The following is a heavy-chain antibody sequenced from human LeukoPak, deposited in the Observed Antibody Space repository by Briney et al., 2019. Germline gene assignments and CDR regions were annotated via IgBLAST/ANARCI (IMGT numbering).Heavy chain of an antibody. CDR1: GGSFSGYY. CDR2: INHSGST. CDR3: ARQRYSYGARVLYYYYYMDV. Sequence: SETLSLTCAVYGGSFSGYYWSWIRQPPGKGLEWIGEINHSGSTNYNPSLKSRVTISVDTSKNQFSLKLSSVTAADTAVYYCARQRYSYGARVLYYYYYMDVWGKGTTVTISS. V-gene: IGHV4-34*01. D-gene: IGHD5-18*01. J-gene: IGHJ6*03.